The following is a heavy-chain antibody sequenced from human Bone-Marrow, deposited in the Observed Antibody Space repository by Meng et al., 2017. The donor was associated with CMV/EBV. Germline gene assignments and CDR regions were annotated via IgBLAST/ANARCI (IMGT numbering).Heavy chain of an antibody. V-gene: IGHV4-31*03. D-gene: IGHD5/OR15-5a*01. J-gene: IGHJ5*02. CDR2: IYYSGST. Sequence: TCTVSGGSISSGGYSWSWIRQHPGKGLEWIGYIYYSGSTYYNPSLKSRVTISVDTSKNQFSLKLSSVTAADTAVYYCARCLIRWFDPWGQGTLVTVSS. CDR1: GGSISSGGYS. CDR3: ARCLIRWFDP.